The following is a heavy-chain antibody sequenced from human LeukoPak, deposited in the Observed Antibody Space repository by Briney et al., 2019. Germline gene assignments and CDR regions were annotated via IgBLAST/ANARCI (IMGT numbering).Heavy chain of an antibody. CDR1: GGSISSSSYY. V-gene: IGHV4-39*01. D-gene: IGHD6-19*01. J-gene: IGHJ5*02. CDR2: IYYSGST. Sequence: SSETLSLICTVSGGSISSSSYYWGWIRQPPGKGLEWIGSIYYSGSTYYNPSLKSRVTISVDTSKNQFSLKLSSVTAADTAGYYCARLREYSSGWYRKKSGYWFDPWGQGTLVTVSS. CDR3: ARLREYSSGWYRKKSGYWFDP.